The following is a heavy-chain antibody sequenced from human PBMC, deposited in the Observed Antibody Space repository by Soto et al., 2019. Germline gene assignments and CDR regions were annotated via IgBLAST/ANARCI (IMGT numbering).Heavy chain of an antibody. J-gene: IGHJ6*02. Sequence: QVQLVQSGAEVKKPGSSVKVSCKASGGTFSSYAISWVRQAPGQWLEWMGGIIPIFGTANYAQKFQGRVTITADESTSTAYMELSSLRSEDTAVYYCARGLVGAEDYYYYGMDVWGQGTTVTGSS. CDR2: IIPIFGTA. CDR3: ARGLVGAEDYYYYGMDV. D-gene: IGHD3-10*01. CDR1: GGTFSSYA. V-gene: IGHV1-69*01.